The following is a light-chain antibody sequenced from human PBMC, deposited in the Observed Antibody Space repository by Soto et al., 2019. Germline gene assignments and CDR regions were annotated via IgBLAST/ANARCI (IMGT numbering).Light chain of an antibody. J-gene: IGKJ1*01. CDR3: QQYGYSPPWT. Sequence: DIQMTQSPSAMSASVGDRVTITCRASQDISNYLAWFQQKPGKVPERLIYAASSLPSGVPSRFAGSGSGTEFTLTISGLQPEDFAVYFCQQYGYSPPWTFGQGTKVEI. CDR2: AAS. CDR1: QDISNY. V-gene: IGKV1-17*03.